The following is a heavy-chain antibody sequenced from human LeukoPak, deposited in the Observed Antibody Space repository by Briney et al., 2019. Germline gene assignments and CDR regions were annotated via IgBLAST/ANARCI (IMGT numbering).Heavy chain of an antibody. Sequence: PGGSLRLSCAASGFTVSSNYMSWVRQAPGKGLEWVSVIYSGGSTYYADSVEGRFTISRDNSKNTLYLQMNSLRAEDTAVYYCARDDSSGYFDYWGRGTLVTVSS. CDR3: ARDDSSGYFDY. D-gene: IGHD3-22*01. CDR1: GFTVSSNY. V-gene: IGHV3-53*01. J-gene: IGHJ4*02. CDR2: IYSGGST.